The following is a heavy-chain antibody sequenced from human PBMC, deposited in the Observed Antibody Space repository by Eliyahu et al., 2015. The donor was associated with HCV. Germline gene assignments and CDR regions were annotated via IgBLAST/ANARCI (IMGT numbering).Heavy chain of an antibody. V-gene: IGHV4-59*01. CDR1: GGSIXTYY. CDR2: IHYSGST. CDR3: ASGGGGIAVAGTGGWFDP. D-gene: IGHD6-19*01. Sequence: QVQLQESGPGLVKPSETLSLTCTVSGGSIXTYYWSWIRQPPGKGLEWIGYIHYSGSTNYNPSPKSRVTISLDTSKNQFSLNLTSVTAADTAVYYCASGGGGIAVAGTGGWFDPWGQGTLVTVSS. J-gene: IGHJ5*02.